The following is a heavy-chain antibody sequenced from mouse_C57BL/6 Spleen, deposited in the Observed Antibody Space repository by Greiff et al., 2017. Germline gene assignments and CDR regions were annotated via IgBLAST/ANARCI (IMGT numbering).Heavy chain of an antibody. Sequence: VQLQESGAELVMPGASVKLSCKASGYTFTSYWMHWVKQRPGQGLEWIGEIDPSDSYTNYNQKFKGKSTLTVDKSSSTAYMQLSSLTSEDSAVYDCARSVVATRYFDVWGTGTTVTVSS. V-gene: IGHV1-69*01. CDR2: IDPSDSYT. CDR3: ARSVVATRYFDV. J-gene: IGHJ1*03. CDR1: GYTFTSYW. D-gene: IGHD1-1*01.